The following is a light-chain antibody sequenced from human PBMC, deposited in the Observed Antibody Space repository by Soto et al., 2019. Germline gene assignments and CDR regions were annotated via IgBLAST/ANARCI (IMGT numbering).Light chain of an antibody. CDR1: QTLVQSDGFAY. CDR2: KVS. CDR3: MQGTHWPIT. J-gene: IGKJ5*01. V-gene: IGKV2-30*02. Sequence: DVVMTQSPFSRPVTLGQPASIPCRLNQTLVQSDGFAYFSWFQQRPGRSPRRLIYKVSNRDSGVPARFSGSGSGTDFALKISRVEAEDVGVYYCMQGTHWPITFGQGTRLEIK.